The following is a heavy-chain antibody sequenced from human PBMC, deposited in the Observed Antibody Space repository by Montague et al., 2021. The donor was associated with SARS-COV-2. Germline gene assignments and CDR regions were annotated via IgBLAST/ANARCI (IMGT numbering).Heavy chain of an antibody. CDR2: NYHTGSN. D-gene: IGHD1-26*01. CDR1: GDSISTDYW. V-gene: IGHV4-4*01. CDR3: ARKGSGRSDLAY. J-gene: IGHJ4*02. Sequence: ETLSLTCVVSGDSISTDYWWTWVRLPPGKRLEWVGENYHTGSNNYKPFLKRRVSMSGDKSWNHSSMRLTSVTAADTAVYCCARKGSGRSDLAYWGQGTLVTVPS.